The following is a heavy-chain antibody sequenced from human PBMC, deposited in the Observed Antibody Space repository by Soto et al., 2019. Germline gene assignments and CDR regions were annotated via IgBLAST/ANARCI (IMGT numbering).Heavy chain of an antibody. V-gene: IGHV1-3*01. CDR1: GYTFTSYA. D-gene: IGHD3-22*01. Sequence: ASVKVSCKASGYTFTSYAMHWVRQAPGQRLEWMGWINANNGNTKYSQKFQGRVTITRDTSTSTAYMELNSLRSEDTAIYFCARGLDTWFDPWGQGTLVTVSS. CDR3: ARGLDTWFDP. J-gene: IGHJ5*02. CDR2: INANNGNT.